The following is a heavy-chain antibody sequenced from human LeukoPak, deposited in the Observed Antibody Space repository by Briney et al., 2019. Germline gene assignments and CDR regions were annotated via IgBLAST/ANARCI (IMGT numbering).Heavy chain of an antibody. CDR2: IMQVGSQT. D-gene: IGHD7-27*01. CDR3: ARENWANDY. J-gene: IGHJ4*02. CDR1: RFTFTTYW. Sequence: PGGSLTLSCAASRFTFTTYWMTWARHPPGKGREWVANIMQVGSQTYYGDCVVGRFTISRDKAKNSLCRQMNSLTAEDTAIYFCARENWANDYWGQGTLVTVSS. V-gene: IGHV3-7*01.